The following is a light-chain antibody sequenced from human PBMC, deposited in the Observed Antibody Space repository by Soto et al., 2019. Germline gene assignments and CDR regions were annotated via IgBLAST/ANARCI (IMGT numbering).Light chain of an antibody. V-gene: IGKV3-20*01. CDR2: GAS. J-gene: IGKJ2*01. Sequence: EIVLTQSPGTLSLSPGERATLSCRASQSVSRNYLVWYQQKPGQAPRLLIYGASGRATGIPDRFSGSGSGTDFTLTISRLEPEDFAVYYCQQYNNWLPMYTFGQGTKLEIK. CDR1: QSVSRNY. CDR3: QQYNNWLPMYT.